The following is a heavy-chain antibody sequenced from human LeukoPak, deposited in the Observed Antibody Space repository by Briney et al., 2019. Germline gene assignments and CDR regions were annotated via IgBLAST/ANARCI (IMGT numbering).Heavy chain of an antibody. Sequence: SETLSLTCAVYGGSFSGYYWSWIRQPPGKGLEWIGEINHSGSTNYNPSLKSRVTISVDTSKNQFSLKLSSVTAADTAVYYCARLLAARPGRQPYYMDVWGKGTTVTVSS. CDR3: ARLLAARPGRQPYYMDV. V-gene: IGHV4-34*01. D-gene: IGHD6-6*01. CDR1: GGSFSGYY. J-gene: IGHJ6*03. CDR2: INHSGST.